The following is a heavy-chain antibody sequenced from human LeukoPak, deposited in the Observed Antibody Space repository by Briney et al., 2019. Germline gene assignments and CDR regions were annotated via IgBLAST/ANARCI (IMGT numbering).Heavy chain of an antibody. CDR1: GYTFTNYD. CDR2: MNPNSGNT. CDR3: ARVMSYATLTGSWD. J-gene: IGHJ4*02. D-gene: IGHD3-9*01. V-gene: IGHV1-8*03. Sequence: ASVKVSCKASGYTFTNYDINWVRQATGQGLEWMGYMNPNSGNTGYAQKFQDRVTITSDTSISTAYMELSSLRSDDTAVYYCARVMSYATLTGSWDWGQGTLVTVSS.